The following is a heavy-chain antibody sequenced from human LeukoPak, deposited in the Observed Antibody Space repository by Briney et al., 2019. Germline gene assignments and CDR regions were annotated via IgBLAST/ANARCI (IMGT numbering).Heavy chain of an antibody. Sequence: SETLSLTCTVSGGSISSYYWSWIRQPPGKGLEWIGYIYSGKTDYNPSLKSRVTISVDTSKNQFSLKLSSVSSADTAVYYCARGFEYNYRYTFGYWGQGTLVTVSS. V-gene: IGHV4-59*01. J-gene: IGHJ4*02. D-gene: IGHD5-18*01. CDR1: GGSISSYY. CDR2: IYSGKT. CDR3: ARGFEYNYRYTFGY.